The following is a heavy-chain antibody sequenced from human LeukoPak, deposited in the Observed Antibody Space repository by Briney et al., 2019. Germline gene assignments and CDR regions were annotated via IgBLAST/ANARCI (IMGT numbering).Heavy chain of an antibody. CDR3: ARVLPAPVDYYYMDV. CDR1: GFTFSSYS. D-gene: IGHD2-2*01. J-gene: IGHJ6*03. CDR2: ISSSRSYK. V-gene: IGHV3-21*01. Sequence: GGSLRLSCAASGFTFSSYSMNWVRQAPGKGLEWVSSISSSRSYKYYADSLEGRFTISRDNAKNSLYLQMNSLTAEDTAVYYCARVLPAPVDYYYMDVWGKGTTVTVSS.